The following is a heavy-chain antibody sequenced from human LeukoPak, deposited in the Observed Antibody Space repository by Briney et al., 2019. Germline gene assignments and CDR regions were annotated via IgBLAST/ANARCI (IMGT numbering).Heavy chain of an antibody. J-gene: IGHJ6*02. CDR1: GFTFSSHW. V-gene: IGHV3-7*01. Sequence: PGGSLRLSCAASGFTFSSHWMSWVRQAPGKGLEGVANIKQDGSEKYYVDSVKGRFTISRDNAKNSLYLQMNSLRAEDTAVYYCARSPFSDYYDSSGRCYYYGMDVWGQGTTVTVSS. CDR2: IKQDGSEK. CDR3: ARSPFSDYYDSSGRCYYYGMDV. D-gene: IGHD3-22*01.